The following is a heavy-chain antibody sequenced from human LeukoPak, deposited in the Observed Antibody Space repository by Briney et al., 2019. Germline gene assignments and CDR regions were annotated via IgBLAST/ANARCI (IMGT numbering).Heavy chain of an antibody. Sequence: SGGSLRLSCAASGFTFDDYGMSWVRQAPGKGLEWVSGINWNGGSTGYADSVKGRFTISRDNAKNSLYLQMNSLRAEDTALYDCARDSSGYYYGYYFDYWGQGTLVTVSS. V-gene: IGHV3-20*01. J-gene: IGHJ4*02. CDR2: INWNGGST. D-gene: IGHD3-22*01. CDR1: GFTFDDYG. CDR3: ARDSSGYYYGYYFDY.